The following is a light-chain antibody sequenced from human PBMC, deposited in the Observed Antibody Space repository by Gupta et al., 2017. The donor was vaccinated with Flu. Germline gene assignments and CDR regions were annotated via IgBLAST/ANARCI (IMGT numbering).Light chain of an antibody. CDR1: SLGNYY. J-gene: IGLJ2*01. Sequence: QTVRITCQGDSLGNYYARWYQQKPGQAPVLVIYAKNNRPSGIPDRFSGSSSRNTASLTITRVQAGDEADYYCNVWDSTSDHPKVFGGGTKLTVL. CDR2: AKN. V-gene: IGLV3-19*02. CDR3: NVWDSTSDHPKV.